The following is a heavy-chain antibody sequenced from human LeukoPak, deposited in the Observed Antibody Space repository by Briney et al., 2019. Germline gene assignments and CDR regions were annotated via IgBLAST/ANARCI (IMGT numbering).Heavy chain of an antibody. D-gene: IGHD3-10*01. V-gene: IGHV1-18*01. CDR3: ARDGILWFGELSGTYYYMDV. CDR2: ISAYNGNT. J-gene: IGHJ6*03. CDR1: GYTFTSYG. Sequence: GASVKVSCKASGYTFTSYGISWVRQAPGQGLEWMGWISAYNGNTNYAQKLQGRVTMTTDTSTSTAYMELRSLRSDDTAVYYCARDGILWFGELSGTYYYMDVWGKGTTVTISS.